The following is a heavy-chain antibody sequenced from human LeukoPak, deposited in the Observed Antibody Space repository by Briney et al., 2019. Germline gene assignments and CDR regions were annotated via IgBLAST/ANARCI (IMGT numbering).Heavy chain of an antibody. V-gene: IGHV1-69*05. CDR1: GGTLSSYA. J-gene: IGHJ4*02. Sequence: SVKVSCKASGGTLSSYASSWVRQAPGQGLEWMGRIIPIFGTANYAQKFQGRVTITTDESTSTAYMELSSLRSEDTAVYYCARDPRYSSGWYGEFDYWGQGTLVTVSS. CDR3: ARDPRYSSGWYGEFDY. CDR2: IIPIFGTA. D-gene: IGHD6-19*01.